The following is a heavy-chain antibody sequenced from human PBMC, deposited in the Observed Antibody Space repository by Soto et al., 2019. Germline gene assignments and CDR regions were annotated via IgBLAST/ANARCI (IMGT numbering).Heavy chain of an antibody. D-gene: IGHD1-26*01. V-gene: IGHV1-18*01. J-gene: IGHJ4*02. CDR1: GYTFTSYH. Sequence: EASVKVSCKASGYTFTSYHITWVRQAPGQGLEWMGWISAYNGNTNYAQNFQGRVSMTTDSSTTTAYMELGNLRSEDTGVYYCTHRHRAVGVLDHWGRGILVTVSS. CDR3: THRHRAVGVLDH. CDR2: ISAYNGNT.